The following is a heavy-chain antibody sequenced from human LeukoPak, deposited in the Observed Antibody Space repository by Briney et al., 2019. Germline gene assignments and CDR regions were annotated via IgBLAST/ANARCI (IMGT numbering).Heavy chain of an antibody. J-gene: IGHJ4*02. D-gene: IGHD2-2*01. V-gene: IGHV4-38-2*01. Sequence: PSETLSLTCAVSGYSISSGYYWGGFRQPPGKGLEWIGSIYHSGSTYYNPSLKSRVTMSVDTSKNQFSLKLSSVTAADTAVYYCARQGIVVPAAVDYWGQGTLVTVSS. CDR1: GYSISSGYY. CDR3: ARQGIVVPAAVDY. CDR2: IYHSGST.